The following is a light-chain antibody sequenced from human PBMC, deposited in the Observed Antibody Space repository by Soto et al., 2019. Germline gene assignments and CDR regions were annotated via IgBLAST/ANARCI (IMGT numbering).Light chain of an antibody. J-gene: IGKJ4*01. V-gene: IGKV3-11*01. Sequence: EIVLTQSPATLSLSPGERATLSCRASQSVASSLAWYQQKPGQAPRLLIYDASNKATGIPARFSGSGSGTDFPLTISSLEPEDVAVYYCQQRYSWPLTVGGGTKVEIK. CDR1: QSVASS. CDR3: QQRYSWPLT. CDR2: DAS.